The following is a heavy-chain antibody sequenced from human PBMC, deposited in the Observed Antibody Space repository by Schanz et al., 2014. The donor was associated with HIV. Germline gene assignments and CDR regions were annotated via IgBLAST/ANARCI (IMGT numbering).Heavy chain of an antibody. V-gene: IGHV3-33*06. CDR1: GFTFRSYG. CDR2: IWYDGNNK. CDR3: AKENPLYYYAHGGPFDI. J-gene: IGHJ3*02. D-gene: IGHD3-10*01. Sequence: QVQLVESGGGVVQPGRSLRLSCAASGFTFRSYGMHWVRQAPGKGLEWVAVIWYDGNNKSYADSVKGRFTISRDNSENTLYLQMNSLRAEDTAVYYCAKENPLYYYAHGGPFDIWGQGTMVTVSS.